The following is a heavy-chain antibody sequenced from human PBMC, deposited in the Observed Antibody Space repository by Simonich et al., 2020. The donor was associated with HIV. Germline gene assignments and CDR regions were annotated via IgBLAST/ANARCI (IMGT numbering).Heavy chain of an antibody. CDR2: IYYIGST. J-gene: IGHJ4*02. CDR3: ARHWGYDFWSGYYFDY. V-gene: IGHV4-39*01. D-gene: IGHD3-3*01. Sequence: QLQLQESGPGLVKPSETLSLTCTVSGGSISSSSYYWGWIRQPPGKGLEWIGIIYYIGSTYHNPSLKSRFTISVDTSKNQFSLKLSSVTAADTAVYYCARHWGYDFWSGYYFDYWGQGTLVTVSS. CDR1: GGSISSSSYY.